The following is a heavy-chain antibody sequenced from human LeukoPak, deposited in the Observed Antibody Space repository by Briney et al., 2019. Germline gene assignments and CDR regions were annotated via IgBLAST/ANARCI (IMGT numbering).Heavy chain of an antibody. J-gene: IGHJ4*02. CDR3: AKDLRPSGNYGYFDY. Sequence: GGSLRLSCAASGFTFSSYAMHWVRQAPGKGLEWVAVISYDGSNKYYADSVKGRFTISRDNSKNTLYLQMNSLRAEDTAMYYCAKDLRPSGNYGYFDYWGQGTLVTVSS. V-gene: IGHV3-30-3*01. CDR1: GFTFSSYA. D-gene: IGHD3-16*01. CDR2: ISYDGSNK.